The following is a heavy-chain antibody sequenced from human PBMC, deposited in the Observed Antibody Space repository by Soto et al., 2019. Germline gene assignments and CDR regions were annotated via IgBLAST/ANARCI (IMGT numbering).Heavy chain of an antibody. CDR1: GFTFSTFS. D-gene: IGHD6-19*01. J-gene: IGHJ4*02. CDR2: ISGGGRPI. Sequence: EVQLVESGGGSVQPGGSLRLSCAASGFTFSTFSMNWVRQAPGRGLEWISYISGGGRPISYADSVKGRFTSSRDNAKNSLYLQMDRLTDEDTAVYYCARDLGWAFDSWGQGTLVTVSS. V-gene: IGHV3-48*02. CDR3: ARDLGWAFDS.